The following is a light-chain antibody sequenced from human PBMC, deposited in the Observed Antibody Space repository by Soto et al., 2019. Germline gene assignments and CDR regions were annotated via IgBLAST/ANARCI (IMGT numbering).Light chain of an antibody. CDR1: QSISSY. Sequence: DIQMTQSPSSLSASVGDRVTITCRASQSISSYLNWYQQKPGKAPKFLIYAASSLQSGVPSRFSGSGSGTDFTLTISSLQPEDFATYYCKQSYNTPLTFGPGTKVDIK. CDR3: KQSYNTPLT. CDR2: AAS. V-gene: IGKV1-39*01. J-gene: IGKJ3*01.